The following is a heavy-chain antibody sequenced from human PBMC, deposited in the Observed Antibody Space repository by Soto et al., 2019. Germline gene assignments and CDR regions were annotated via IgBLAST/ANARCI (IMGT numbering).Heavy chain of an antibody. CDR3: ARGRGIAVRPYYYGMDV. CDR1: GDSVNTVNYY. CDR2: VSHSGST. Sequence: PSETLCLTCTVSGDSVNTVNYYWTWLRQPPGKGLEWIGYVSHSGSTNYSPSLKSRVTLSVDTSKNQFYLTLTSVAAADTAVYYCARGRGIAVRPYYYGMDVWGQGTTVTVSS. D-gene: IGHD6-6*01. J-gene: IGHJ6*02. V-gene: IGHV4-61*01.